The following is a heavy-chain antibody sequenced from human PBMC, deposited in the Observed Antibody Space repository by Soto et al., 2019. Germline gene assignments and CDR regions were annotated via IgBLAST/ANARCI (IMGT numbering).Heavy chain of an antibody. V-gene: IGHV3-74*01. CDR1: GFSFKIYW. CDR3: ATPYSTSGRGAMDV. CDR2: INSGGSYT. Sequence: EVQLVESGGGLVQHGGSLRLSCEGSGFSFKIYWMHWVRQAPGKGLVWVSRINSGGSYTDYADSVKGRFAISRDNAKNTVYLQMKSLRADDTAVYYCATPYSTSGRGAMDVWGQGTTVTVSS. J-gene: IGHJ6*02. D-gene: IGHD6-6*01.